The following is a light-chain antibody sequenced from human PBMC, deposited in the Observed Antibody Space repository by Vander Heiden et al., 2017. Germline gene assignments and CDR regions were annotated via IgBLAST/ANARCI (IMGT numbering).Light chain of an antibody. CDR1: SSNIGAGYD. J-gene: IGLJ2*01. V-gene: IGLV1-40*01. CDR3: QSYDSSLSGVV. Sequence: QSVLTQPPSLSGVPGQTVTISCTGSSSNIGAGYDVPWYQQLPGTAPKLLIYGNRKRPSGVPDRFSGSKSGTSASLASTGLQAEDEADYYCQSYDSSLSGVVFGGGTKLTVL. CDR2: GNR.